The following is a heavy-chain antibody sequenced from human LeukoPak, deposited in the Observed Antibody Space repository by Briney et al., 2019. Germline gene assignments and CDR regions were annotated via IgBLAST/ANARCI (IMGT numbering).Heavy chain of an antibody. CDR1: GYNFTSYW. Sequence: GESRKISCKGSGYNFTSYWIGWVRPMPGKGLEWMGIIYPGDSDTRYSPSFQGQVTISADKSISTAYLQWSSLKASDTAMYYCASTYYYGSGSPLNGMDVWGQGTTVTVSS. D-gene: IGHD3-10*01. CDR3: ASTYYYGSGSPLNGMDV. CDR2: IYPGDSDT. V-gene: IGHV5-51*01. J-gene: IGHJ6*02.